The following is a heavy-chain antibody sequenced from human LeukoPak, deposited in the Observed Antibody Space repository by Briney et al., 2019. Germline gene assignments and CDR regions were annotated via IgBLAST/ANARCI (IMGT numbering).Heavy chain of an antibody. J-gene: IGHJ4*02. Sequence: GASVKVSCKASGYTFTSYGISWVRQAPGQGLEWMGWISAYNGNTNYAQKLQGRVTMTTDTSTSTAYMELSSLRSEDTAVYYCARGPSRNYYDSSGSPFDYWGQGTLVTVSS. CDR3: ARGPSRNYYDSSGSPFDY. CDR1: GYTFTSYG. D-gene: IGHD3-22*01. CDR2: ISAYNGNT. V-gene: IGHV1-18*01.